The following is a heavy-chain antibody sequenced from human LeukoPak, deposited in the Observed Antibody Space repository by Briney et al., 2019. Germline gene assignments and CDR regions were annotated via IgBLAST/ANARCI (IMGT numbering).Heavy chain of an antibody. CDR2: ISSSSSYI. CDR3: AKFIAAPFYFDY. CDR1: GFTFSSDA. Sequence: GGSLRLSCAASGFTFSSDAMSWVRQAPGKGLEWVSSISSSSSYIYYADSVKGRFTISRDNAKNSLYLQMNSLRAEDTAVYYCAKFIAAPFYFDYWGQGTLVTVSS. D-gene: IGHD6-13*01. V-gene: IGHV3-21*01. J-gene: IGHJ4*02.